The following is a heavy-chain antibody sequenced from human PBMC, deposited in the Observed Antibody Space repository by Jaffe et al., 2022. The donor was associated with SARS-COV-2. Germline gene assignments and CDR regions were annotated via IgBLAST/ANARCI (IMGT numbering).Heavy chain of an antibody. D-gene: IGHD6-19*01. CDR1: GGSVSSGIYY. Sequence: QVQLQESGPGLVKPSQTLSFTCTVSGGSVSSGIYYWNWIRQPAGKGLEWIGRIYTGGSTSYNPSLKSRVTISLDTSKNQFSLRLTSVTAADTAVYYCARDSPISVVGYYYGMDVWGQGTTVTVSS. J-gene: IGHJ6*02. V-gene: IGHV4-61*02. CDR3: ARDSPISVVGYYYGMDV. CDR2: IYTGGST.